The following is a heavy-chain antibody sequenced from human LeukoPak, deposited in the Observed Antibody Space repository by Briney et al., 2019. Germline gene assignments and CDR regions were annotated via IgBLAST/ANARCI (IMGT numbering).Heavy chain of an antibody. CDR2: ISSSSSYI. J-gene: IGHJ3*02. D-gene: IGHD6-13*01. V-gene: IGHV3-21*01. CDR1: GFTFSSYS. CDR3: ARLVRSSWHGGAFGI. Sequence: GGSLRLSCAASGFTFSSYSMNWVRQAPGKGLEWVSSISSSSSYIYYADSVKGRFTISRDNAKNSLYLQMNSLRAEDTAVYYCARLVRSSWHGGAFGIWGQGTMVTVSS.